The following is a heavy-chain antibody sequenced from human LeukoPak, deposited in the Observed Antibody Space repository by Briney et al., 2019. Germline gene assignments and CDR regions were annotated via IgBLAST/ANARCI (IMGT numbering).Heavy chain of an antibody. J-gene: IGHJ3*02. CDR1: GLTFNSYW. Sequence: PGGSLRLSCAASGLTFNSYWMHWVRQAPGKGLVWVSRINSDGSSTSYADSGTGRFTISRDNAKNTLYLQMNSLRAEDTAVYYCARAKSGAFDIWGQGTMVIVSS. CDR3: ARAKSGAFDI. CDR2: INSDGSST. V-gene: IGHV3-74*01.